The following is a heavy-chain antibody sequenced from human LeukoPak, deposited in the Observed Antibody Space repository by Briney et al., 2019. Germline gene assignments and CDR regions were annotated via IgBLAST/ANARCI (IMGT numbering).Heavy chain of an antibody. J-gene: IGHJ5*02. CDR3: AEDNYSNYGGWFDP. D-gene: IGHD4-11*01. V-gene: IGHV4-4*07. Sequence: SETLSLTCTVSGGSISSYYWSWIRQPAGKGLEWIGRIYTSGSTNYNPSLKSRVTMSVDTSKNQFSLKLSSVTAADTAVYYCAEDNYSNYGGWFDPWGQGTLVTVSS. CDR2: IYTSGST. CDR1: GGSISSYY.